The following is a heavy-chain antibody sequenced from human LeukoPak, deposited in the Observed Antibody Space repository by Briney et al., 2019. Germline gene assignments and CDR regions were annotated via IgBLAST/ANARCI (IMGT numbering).Heavy chain of an antibody. J-gene: IGHJ1*01. V-gene: IGHV3-64*01. Sequence: PGGSLRLSCAASGFTFSSYAMHWVRQAPGKGLEYVSAISSNGGSTYYANSVKGRFTISRDNSKNTLYLQMGSLRAEDMAVYYCAGGYYYDSSGYQRSFEYFQHWGQGTLVTVSS. CDR1: GFTFSSYA. CDR2: ISSNGGST. D-gene: IGHD3-22*01. CDR3: AGGYYYDSSGYQRSFEYFQH.